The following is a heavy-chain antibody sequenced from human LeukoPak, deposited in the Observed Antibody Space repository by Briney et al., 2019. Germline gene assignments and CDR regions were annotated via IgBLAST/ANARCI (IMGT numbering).Heavy chain of an antibody. CDR3: AKYDSGSHASPDKYGMDV. V-gene: IGHV3-23*01. Sequence: PGGSLRLSCAASGFTFGSYAMSWVRQAPGKGLEWVSAISGSGGSTYYADSVKGRFTISRDNSKNTLYLQMNSLRAEDTAVYYCAKYDSGSHASPDKYGMDVWGQGTTVTVSS. CDR1: GFTFGSYA. CDR2: ISGSGGST. D-gene: IGHD3-10*01. J-gene: IGHJ6*02.